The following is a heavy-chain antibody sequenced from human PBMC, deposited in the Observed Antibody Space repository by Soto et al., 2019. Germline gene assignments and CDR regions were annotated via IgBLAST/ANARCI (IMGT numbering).Heavy chain of an antibody. CDR3: ARRGGSNGWGDFDS. CDR1: GFTFSRYA. J-gene: IGHJ4*02. CDR2: ISYSDHST. V-gene: IGHV3-23*01. D-gene: IGHD6-19*01. Sequence: EVQLWESGGGLVQPGGSLRLSFAASGFTFSRYAMNWVRQAPGKGLEWFSSISYSDHSTYYADSVKGRFTISRDNSKDTLYLQMNNLRAEDTAVYYCARRGGSNGWGDFDSWGQGTLVSVSS.